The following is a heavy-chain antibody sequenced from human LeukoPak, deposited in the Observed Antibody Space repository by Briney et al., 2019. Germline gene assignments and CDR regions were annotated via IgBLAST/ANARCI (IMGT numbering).Heavy chain of an antibody. V-gene: IGHV3-74*01. Sequence: GGSLRLSCAASGFTFSSYWMHWVRQAPGKGLVWVSRINTNGSPTQYADSVKGRFTISRDNSKNTLYLQMNSLRAEDTAVYYCASEVWGRYCSSTSCYKDYMDVWGKGTTVTISS. CDR3: ASEVWGRYCSSTSCYKDYMDV. D-gene: IGHD2-2*02. CDR1: GFTFSSYW. CDR2: INTNGSPT. J-gene: IGHJ6*03.